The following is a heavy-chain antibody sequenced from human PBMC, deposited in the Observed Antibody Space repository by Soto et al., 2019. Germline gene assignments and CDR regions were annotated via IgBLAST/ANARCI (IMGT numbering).Heavy chain of an antibody. V-gene: IGHV4-4*07. D-gene: IGHD5-18*01. J-gene: IGHJ2*01. Sequence: QVQLQESGPGLVKPSETLSLTCTVSGVSISPYYWSWIRQPAGQGLEWIGHIYVSGRATYNPSLKNRVTMSVFRDHFSLTLKSVTAADTAVYYCARHYDFNTALDYDHFDLWGRGTLVTVSS. CDR3: ARHYDFNTALDYDHFDL. CDR1: GVSISPYY. CDR2: IYVSGRA.